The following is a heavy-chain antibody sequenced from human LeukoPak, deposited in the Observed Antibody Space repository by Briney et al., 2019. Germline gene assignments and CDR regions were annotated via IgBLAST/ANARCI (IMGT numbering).Heavy chain of an antibody. CDR3: ARYAVATRGDYYYYMDV. V-gene: IGHV4-4*07. D-gene: IGHD5-12*01. Sequence: TSETLSLTCTVSGGSISSYYWSWIRQPAGKGLEWIGRIYTSGSTNYNPSLKSRVTMSVDTSKNQFSLKLSSVTAADTAVYYCARYAVATRGDYYYYMDVWGKGTTVTISS. J-gene: IGHJ6*03. CDR2: IYTSGST. CDR1: GGSISSYY.